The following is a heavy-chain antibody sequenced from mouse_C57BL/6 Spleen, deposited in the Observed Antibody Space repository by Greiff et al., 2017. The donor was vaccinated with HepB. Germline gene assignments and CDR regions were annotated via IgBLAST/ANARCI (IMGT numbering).Heavy chain of an antibody. V-gene: IGHV1-53*01. Sequence: QVQLQQPGTELVKPGASVKLSCKASGYTFTSYWMHWVKQRPGQGLEWIGNINPSNGGTNYNEKFKSKATLTVDKSSSTAYMQLSSLTSEDSAVYYCARNSGYPPSYYYAMDYWGQGTSVTVSS. CDR2: INPSNGGT. D-gene: IGHD3-2*02. CDR3: ARNSGYPPSYYYAMDY. J-gene: IGHJ4*01. CDR1: GYTFTSYW.